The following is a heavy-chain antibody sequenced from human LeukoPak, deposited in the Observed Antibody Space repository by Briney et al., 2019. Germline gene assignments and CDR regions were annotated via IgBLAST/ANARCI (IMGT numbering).Heavy chain of an antibody. CDR2: ISGSGGST. J-gene: IGHJ2*01. Sequence: GGSLRLSCAASGFTFSSYAMSWVRQAPGKGLEWVSAISGSGGSTYYADSVKGRFTISRDNAKNSLYLQMSSLRADDTAVYYCARRIAGTATGGYFEPWGRGTLVSVSS. CDR3: ARRIAGTATGGYFEP. CDR1: GFTFSSYA. V-gene: IGHV3-23*01. D-gene: IGHD6-13*01.